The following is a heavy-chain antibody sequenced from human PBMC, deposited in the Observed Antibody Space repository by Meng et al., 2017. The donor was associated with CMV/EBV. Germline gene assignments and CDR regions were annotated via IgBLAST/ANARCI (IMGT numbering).Heavy chain of an antibody. V-gene: IGHV1-69*01. J-gene: IGHJ4*02. D-gene: IGHD4-23*01. CDR3: ARAGDYGGRGYFDY. Sequence: QGHLVQSGAEVKKPGSSVKVSCKASGGTFSSYAISWVRQAPGQGLEWMGGIIPIFGTANYAQKFQGRVTITADESTSTAYMKLSSLRSEDTAVYYCARAGDYGGRGYFDYWGQGTLVTVSS. CDR2: IIPIFGTA. CDR1: GGTFSSYA.